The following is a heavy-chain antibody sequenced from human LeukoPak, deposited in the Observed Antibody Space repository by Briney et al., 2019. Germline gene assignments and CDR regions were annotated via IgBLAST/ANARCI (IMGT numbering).Heavy chain of an antibody. V-gene: IGHV3-30-3*01. CDR1: GFTFSSYA. J-gene: IGHJ4*02. Sequence: PGGSLRLSCAASGFTFSSYAMHWVRQAPGKGLEWVAVISYDGSNKYYADSVKGRFTISRDNSKNTLYLQVNSLRAEDTAVYYCARDPRYGSGWSEFDYWGQGTLVTVSS. D-gene: IGHD6-19*01. CDR2: ISYDGSNK. CDR3: ARDPRYGSGWSEFDY.